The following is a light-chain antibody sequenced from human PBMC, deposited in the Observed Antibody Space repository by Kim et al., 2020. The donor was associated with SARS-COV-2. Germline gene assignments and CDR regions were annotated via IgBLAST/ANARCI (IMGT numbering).Light chain of an antibody. CDR3: HQYNDWPPGP. Sequence: VSPGERATLSCRASQNINNYLAWYQQKPGQAPRLLIYSSSTRATGVPDRFSGSGSGTEFTLTINSLQSEDFAVYYCHQYNDWPPGPFGQGTKLEI. CDR2: SSS. J-gene: IGKJ2*01. V-gene: IGKV3-15*01. CDR1: QNINNY.